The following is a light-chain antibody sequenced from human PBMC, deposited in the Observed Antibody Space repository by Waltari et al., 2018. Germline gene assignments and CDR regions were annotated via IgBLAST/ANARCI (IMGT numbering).Light chain of an antibody. J-gene: IGKJ1*01. Sequence: DIVMTQTPLSLPVTPGEPASISCRSSQSLLDSDGYTHLHWYLQKPGQSPQLLIYLGSNRASGVPDRFSGSGSGTDFTLKISRVEAEDVGVYYCMQTLQTPWTFDQGTKVEIK. CDR2: LGS. V-gene: IGKV2-28*01. CDR1: QSLLDSDGYTH. CDR3: MQTLQTPWT.